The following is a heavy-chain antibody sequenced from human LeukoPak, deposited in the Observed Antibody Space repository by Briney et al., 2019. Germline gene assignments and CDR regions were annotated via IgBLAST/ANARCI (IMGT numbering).Heavy chain of an antibody. V-gene: IGHV1-46*01. CDR1: GYTFSNYY. J-gene: IGHJ3*02. CDR3: ARVSVGATYFRAFDI. CDR2: INPSGGGT. D-gene: IGHD1-26*01. Sequence: ASVKVSFKASGYTFSNYYMHWVRQAPGQGFEWLGMINPSGGGTGYAQKFQGRVTMTRDTSTSTVYMDLSSLRSEDTAVYYCARVSVGATYFRAFDIWGQGTMVTVSS.